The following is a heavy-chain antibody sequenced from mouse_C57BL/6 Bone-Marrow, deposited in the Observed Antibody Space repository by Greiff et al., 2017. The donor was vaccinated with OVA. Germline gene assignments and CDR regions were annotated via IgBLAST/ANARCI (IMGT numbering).Heavy chain of an antibody. CDR3: ARELEGDY. Sequence: QVQLQQSGAELVMPGASVKLSCKASGYTFTSYWMHWVKQRPGQGLEWIGEIDPSDSYTNYNQKFKGKSTLTVDKSSSTAYMQLSSLTSEDSAVYYCARELEGDYWGQGTTLTVSS. CDR2: IDPSDSYT. V-gene: IGHV1-69*01. D-gene: IGHD4-1*01. J-gene: IGHJ2*01. CDR1: GYTFTSYW.